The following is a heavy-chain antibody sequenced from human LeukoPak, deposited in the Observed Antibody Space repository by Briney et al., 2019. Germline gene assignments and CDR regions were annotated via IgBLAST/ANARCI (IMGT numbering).Heavy chain of an antibody. CDR1: GGSISSSSYY. V-gene: IGHV4-39*01. CDR3: ARRQYSSGWYGGNWFDP. CDR2: IYYSGST. Sequence: SETLSLTCTVSGGSISSSSYYWGWIRQPPGKGLEWIGSIYYSGSTYYNPSLKSRVTISVDTSKNQFSLKLSSVTAADTAVYYCARRQYSSGWYGGNWFDPWGQGTLVTVSS. D-gene: IGHD6-19*01. J-gene: IGHJ5*02.